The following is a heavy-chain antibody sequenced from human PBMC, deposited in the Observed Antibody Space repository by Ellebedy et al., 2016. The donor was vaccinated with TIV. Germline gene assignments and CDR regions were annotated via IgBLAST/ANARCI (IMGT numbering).Heavy chain of an antibody. CDR2: FYDSGST. D-gene: IGHD2-21*01. V-gene: IGHV4-59*01. CDR3: ARTTIVAEDMDSFYNYMDV. CDR1: GSPITTYY. Sequence: GSLRLSCTVSGSPITTYYWSWIRQSQGKGLEWIGNFYDSGSTNYNPSLKSRVTISVDTSKNQVSLNLRSVTAADTAVYYCARTTIVAEDMDSFYNYMDVWGKGTTVTVSS. J-gene: IGHJ6*03.